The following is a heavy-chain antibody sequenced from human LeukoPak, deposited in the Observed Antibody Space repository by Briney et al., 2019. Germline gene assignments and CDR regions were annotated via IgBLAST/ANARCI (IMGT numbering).Heavy chain of an antibody. V-gene: IGHV1-8*01. CDR1: GYTFTSYD. CDR3: ARGRDGSGYSRDYYYGMDV. J-gene: IGHJ6*02. Sequence: ASVKVSCKASGYTFTSYDINWVRQATGQGLEWMGWMNPNSGNTGYAQKFQGRVTMTRNTSISTAYMELSSLRSEDTAVYYCARGRDGSGYSRDYYYGMDVWGQGTTVTVSS. D-gene: IGHD3-3*01. CDR2: MNPNSGNT.